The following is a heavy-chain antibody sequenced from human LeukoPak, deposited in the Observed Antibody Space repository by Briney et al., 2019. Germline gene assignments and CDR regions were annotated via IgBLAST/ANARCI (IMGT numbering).Heavy chain of an antibody. CDR2: INHSRST. Sequence: SETLSLTCAVYGGSFSGYYWSWIRQPPGKGLEWIGEINHSRSTYYNPSLKSRVTISVDTSKNQFSLKLSSVTAADTAVYYCARLVPEDIVATNWGQGTLVTVSS. CDR3: ARLVPEDIVATN. CDR1: GGSFSGYY. J-gene: IGHJ4*02. D-gene: IGHD5-12*01. V-gene: IGHV4-34*01.